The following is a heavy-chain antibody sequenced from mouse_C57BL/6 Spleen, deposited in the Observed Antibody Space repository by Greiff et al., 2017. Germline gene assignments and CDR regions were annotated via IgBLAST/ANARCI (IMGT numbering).Heavy chain of an antibody. D-gene: IGHD1-1*01. CDR3: ARSRPIVYGAMDY. V-gene: IGHV14-2*01. Sequence: EVKLVESGAELVKPGASVKLSCTASGFNIKDYYMHWVKQRTEQGLEWIGRIDPEDGETKYAPKFQGKATITADTSSNTAYLQLSSLTSEDTAVYYCARSRPIVYGAMDYWGQGTSVTVSS. J-gene: IGHJ4*01. CDR1: GFNIKDYY. CDR2: IDPEDGET.